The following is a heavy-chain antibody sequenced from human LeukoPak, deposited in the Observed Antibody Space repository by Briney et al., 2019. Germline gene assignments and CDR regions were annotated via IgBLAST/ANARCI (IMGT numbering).Heavy chain of an antibody. CDR2: IYYSGST. CDR3: ASVGFKGRPVWFDP. V-gene: IGHV4-59*05. Sequence: SETLSLXCTVSGGSISSYYWSWIRQPAGKGLEWIGSIYYSGSTYYNPSLKSRVTISVDTSKNQFSLKLSSVTAADTAVYYCASVGFKGRPVWFDPWGQGTLVTVSS. J-gene: IGHJ5*02. CDR1: GGSISSYY.